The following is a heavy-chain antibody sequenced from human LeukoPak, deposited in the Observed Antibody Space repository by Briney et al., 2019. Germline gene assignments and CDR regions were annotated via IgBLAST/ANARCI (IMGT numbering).Heavy chain of an antibody. V-gene: IGHV1-46*01. J-gene: IGHJ4*02. Sequence: ASVKVSCKASGYTFTSYYMHWVRQAPGQGLEWMGIINPSGGSTSYAQKFQGRVTMTRDTSTSTVYMELSSLRYEDTAVYYCAREGNTYYYDSRGYYDGGYFDYWGQGTLVTVSS. CDR1: GYTFTSYY. CDR2: INPSGGST. CDR3: AREGNTYYYDSRGYYDGGYFDY. D-gene: IGHD3-22*01.